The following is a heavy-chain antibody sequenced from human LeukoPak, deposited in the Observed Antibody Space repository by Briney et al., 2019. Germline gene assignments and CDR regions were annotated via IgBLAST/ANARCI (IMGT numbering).Heavy chain of an antibody. CDR1: GFTFTSSA. Sequence: ASVKVSCKASGFTFTSSAMQWVRQARGQRLEWIGWIVVGSGNTNYAQKFQERVTIIRDMSTSTAYMELSSLRSEDTAVYYCAAYSGYDYSAPFDYWGQGTLVTVSS. CDR3: AAYSGYDYSAPFDY. CDR2: IVVGSGNT. V-gene: IGHV1-58*02. J-gene: IGHJ4*02. D-gene: IGHD5-12*01.